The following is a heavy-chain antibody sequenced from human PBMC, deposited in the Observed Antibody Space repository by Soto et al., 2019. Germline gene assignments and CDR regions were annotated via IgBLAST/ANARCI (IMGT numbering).Heavy chain of an antibody. CDR3: ARHDGWIQLVYFDY. Sequence: QVQLQESGPGLVKPSETLSLTCTVSGGSISSYYWSWIRQPPGKGLEWIGYIYYSGSTNYNPSLKMRVTISVDTSKNQFSLKLSSVTAADTAVDYCARHDGWIQLVYFDYWGQGTLVTVSS. CDR1: GGSISSYY. V-gene: IGHV4-59*08. CDR2: IYYSGST. J-gene: IGHJ4*02. D-gene: IGHD5-18*01.